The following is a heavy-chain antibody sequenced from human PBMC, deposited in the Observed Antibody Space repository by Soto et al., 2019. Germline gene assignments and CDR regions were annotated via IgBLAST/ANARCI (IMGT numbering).Heavy chain of an antibody. CDR2: INPSGGST. V-gene: IGHV1-46*01. J-gene: IGHJ5*02. Sequence: QVQLVQSGAEVKKPGASVKVSCKASGYTFTSYYMHWVRQAPGQGLEWMGIINPSGGSTSYAQKFQGRVTMTRDTSTSTVYMELSSLRSEDTAVYYCARGKSASGIPLSGRFDPWGQGTLVTVSS. D-gene: IGHD2-2*02. CDR3: ARGKSASGIPLSGRFDP. CDR1: GYTFTSYY.